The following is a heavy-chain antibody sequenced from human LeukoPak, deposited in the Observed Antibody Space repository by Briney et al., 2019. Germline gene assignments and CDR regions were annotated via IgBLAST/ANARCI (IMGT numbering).Heavy chain of an antibody. J-gene: IGHJ3*02. V-gene: IGHV4-39*07. Sequence: SETLSLTCTVSGGSISITSYYWGWIRQPPGKGLEWIGSMYSSGSTYYNPSLKSRVTISVDTSKNQFSLKLSSVTAADTAVYYCARGPPDCSSTSCHAFDAFDIWGQGTMVTVSS. CDR3: ARGPPDCSSTSCHAFDAFDI. D-gene: IGHD2-2*01. CDR1: GGSISITSYY. CDR2: MYSSGST.